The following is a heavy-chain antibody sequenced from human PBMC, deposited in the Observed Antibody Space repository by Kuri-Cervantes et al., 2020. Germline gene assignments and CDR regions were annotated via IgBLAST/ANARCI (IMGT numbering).Heavy chain of an antibody. J-gene: IGHJ4*02. CDR2: IIPIFGTA. CDR1: GGTFSSYA. Sequence: SVKVSCKASGGTFSSYAISWVRQAPGQGLEWMGGIIPIFGTANYAQKFQGRVTITADESTSTAYMELSSLRSEDTAAYYYATDLVGNYVAFDYWGQGTLVTVSS. D-gene: IGHD1-7*01. CDR3: ATDLVGNYVAFDY. V-gene: IGHV1-69*13.